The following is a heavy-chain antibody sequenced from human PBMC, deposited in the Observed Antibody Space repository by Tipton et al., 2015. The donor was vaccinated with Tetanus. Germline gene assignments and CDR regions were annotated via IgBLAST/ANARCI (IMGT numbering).Heavy chain of an antibody. CDR2: VFHSGTT. CDR1: GVSISSNSYY. D-gene: IGHD3-3*01. J-gene: IGHJ3*01. Sequence: TLSLTCTVSGVSISSNSYYWGWIRQPPGKGLEWIGTVFHSGTTYYNPSLKSRVTISVDTSKNQFSLKLSSVTAADTAVYYCARDVPKFGVIFIFAFDLWGQGTRVTVSS. CDR3: ARDVPKFGVIFIFAFDL. V-gene: IGHV4-39*07.